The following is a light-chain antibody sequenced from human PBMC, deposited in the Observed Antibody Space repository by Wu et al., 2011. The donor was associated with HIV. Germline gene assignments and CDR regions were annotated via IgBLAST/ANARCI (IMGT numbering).Light chain of an antibody. V-gene: IGKV3-20*01. CDR3: QQYHDWQWT. CDR2: GAS. Sequence: DILLTQSPGTLSLSPGERATLSCRASQSVSSSYLAWYQQKPGQAPRLLIYGASSRATGIPDRFSGSGSGTEFTLTISSMQSEDFAVYYCQQYHDWQWTFGQGTKVEIK. J-gene: IGKJ1*01. CDR1: QSVSSSY.